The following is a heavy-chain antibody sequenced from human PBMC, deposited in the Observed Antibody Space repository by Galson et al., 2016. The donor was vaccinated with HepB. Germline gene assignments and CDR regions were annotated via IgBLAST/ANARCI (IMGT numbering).Heavy chain of an antibody. CDR3: AKDWGRWNWLDP. Sequence: SLRLSCAASGFRFEDYAMHWVRQAPGKGLEWVSLISWDGGDTYYADSVKGRFATSRDNSKNSLYLQMNSLKTEDSAFYYCAKDWGRWNWLDPWGQGTLVTVSS. CDR1: GFRFEDYA. V-gene: IGHV3-43D*04. D-gene: IGHD4-23*01. CDR2: ISWDGGDT. J-gene: IGHJ5*02.